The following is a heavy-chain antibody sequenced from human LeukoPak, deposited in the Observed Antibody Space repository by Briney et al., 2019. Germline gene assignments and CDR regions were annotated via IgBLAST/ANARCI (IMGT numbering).Heavy chain of an antibody. D-gene: IGHD6-13*01. CDR3: ARDFSSSFPTFFDY. CDR2: ISGYNGDT. V-gene: IGHV1-18*01. CDR1: GYSFATYG. J-gene: IGHJ4*02. Sequence: ASVKVSCKTSGYSFATYGISWVRQAPGQGLERMGWISGYNGDTKHVQKLQGRVTMTTDTSTSTTYLELRSLTSDDTAMYYCARDFSSSFPTFFDYWGQGTLVTVSS.